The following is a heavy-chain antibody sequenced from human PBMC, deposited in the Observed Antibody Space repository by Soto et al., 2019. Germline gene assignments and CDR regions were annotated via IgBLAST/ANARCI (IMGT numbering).Heavy chain of an antibody. Sequence: ASVKVSCKASGYTFTSYDINWVRQATGQGLEWMGWMNPNSGNTGYAQKFQGRVTMTRNTSISTAYMELSSLRSEDTAVYYCARGCLGATIYYYYYYMDVWGKGTTVTVSS. CDR2: MNPNSGNT. D-gene: IGHD1-26*01. CDR1: GYTFTSYD. V-gene: IGHV1-8*01. J-gene: IGHJ6*03. CDR3: ARGCLGATIYYYYYYMDV.